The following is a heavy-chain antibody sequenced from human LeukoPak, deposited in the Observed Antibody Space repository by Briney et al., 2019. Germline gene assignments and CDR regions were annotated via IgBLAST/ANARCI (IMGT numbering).Heavy chain of an antibody. CDR2: ISSSGSTI. CDR3: ARTYYDSSGYSNFDY. V-gene: IGHV3-48*03. J-gene: IGHJ4*02. Sequence: GSLRLSCAASGFTFSSYEMNWVRQAPGKGLEWVSYISSSGSTIYYADSVKGRFTISRDNAKNSLYLQMNSLRAEDTAVYYCARTYYDSSGYSNFDYWGQRTLVTVSS. D-gene: IGHD3-22*01. CDR1: GFTFSSYE.